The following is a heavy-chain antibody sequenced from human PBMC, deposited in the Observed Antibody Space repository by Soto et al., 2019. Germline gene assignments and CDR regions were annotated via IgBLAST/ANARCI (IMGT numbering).Heavy chain of an antibody. CDR2: ISYDGSNK. J-gene: IGHJ6*02. CDR1: GFTFSSYG. CDR3: AKDVSAGRSSSWLTTYYYYYGMDV. V-gene: IGHV3-30*18. Sequence: PGGSLRLSCAASGFTFSSYGMHWVRQAPGKGLEWVAVISYDGSNKYYADSVKGRFTISRDNSKNTLYLQMNSLRAEDTAVYYCAKDVSAGRSSSWLTTYYYYYGMDVWGQGTTVTVYS. D-gene: IGHD6-13*01.